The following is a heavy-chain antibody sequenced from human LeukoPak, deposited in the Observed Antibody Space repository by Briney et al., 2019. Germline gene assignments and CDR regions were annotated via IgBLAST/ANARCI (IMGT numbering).Heavy chain of an antibody. CDR2: INHSGST. CDR3: ARYRVATIGSPDWFDP. J-gene: IGHJ5*02. D-gene: IGHD5-12*01. V-gene: IGHV4-39*07. Sequence: SETLSLTCTVSGGSIRSSRYYWGWIRQPPGKGLEWIGEINHSGSTNYNPSLKSRVTISVDTSKNQFSLKLSSVTAADTAVYYCARYRVATIGSPDWFDPWGQGTLVTVSS. CDR1: GGSIRSSRYY.